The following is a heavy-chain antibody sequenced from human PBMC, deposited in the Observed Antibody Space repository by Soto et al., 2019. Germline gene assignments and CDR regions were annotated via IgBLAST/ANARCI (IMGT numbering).Heavy chain of an antibody. V-gene: IGHV1-2*04. CDR2: INPNSGGT. CDR3: ATNGNPQNYYYGMDV. Sequence: QVQLVQSGAEVKQPGASVKVSCKASGYTFTGYYMHWVRQAPGQGLEWMGWINPNSGGTNYAQKFQGWVTMTRDTSISTAYMELSRLRSDDTAVYYCATNGNPQNYYYGMDVWGQGTTVTVSS. J-gene: IGHJ6*02. D-gene: IGHD2-8*01. CDR1: GYTFTGYY.